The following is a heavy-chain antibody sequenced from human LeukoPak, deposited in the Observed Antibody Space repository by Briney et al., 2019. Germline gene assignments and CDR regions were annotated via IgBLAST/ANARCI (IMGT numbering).Heavy chain of an antibody. CDR2: IRSKANSYAT. V-gene: IGHV3-73*01. CDR1: GFTFSGSA. CDR3: AKLTDGSGLAYYFDY. J-gene: IGHJ4*02. D-gene: IGHD3-10*01. Sequence: GGSLRLSCAASGFTFSGSAMHWVRQASGKGLEWVGRIRSKANSYATAYAASMKGRFTVSRDDSKNTAYLHMNSLKTEDTAVYYCAKLTDGSGLAYYFDYWGQGTLVTVSS.